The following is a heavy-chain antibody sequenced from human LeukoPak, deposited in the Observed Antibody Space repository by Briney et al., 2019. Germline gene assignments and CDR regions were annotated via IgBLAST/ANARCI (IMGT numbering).Heavy chain of an antibody. Sequence: SETLSLTCAVYGGSFSGYYRSWIRQPPGKGLEWIGEINHSGSTNYNPSLKSRVTISVDTSKNQFSLKLSSVTAADTAVYYCARSGWYHNYFDYWGQGTLVTVSS. D-gene: IGHD6-19*01. J-gene: IGHJ4*02. V-gene: IGHV4-34*01. CDR1: GGSFSGYY. CDR2: INHSGST. CDR3: ARSGWYHNYFDY.